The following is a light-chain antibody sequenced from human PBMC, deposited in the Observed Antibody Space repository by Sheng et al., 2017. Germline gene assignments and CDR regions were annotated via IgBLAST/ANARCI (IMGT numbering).Light chain of an antibody. CDR3: QQSYSTPYT. V-gene: IGKV1-39*01. J-gene: IGKJ2*01. Sequence: DIQMTQSPSSLSASVGDRVTITCRASQSISSYLNWYQQKPGKAPKLLIYAASSLQSGVPSRFSGSGSGTDFTLTISSLQPEDFATYYCQQSYSTPYTLDHG. CDR2: AAS. CDR1: QSISSY.